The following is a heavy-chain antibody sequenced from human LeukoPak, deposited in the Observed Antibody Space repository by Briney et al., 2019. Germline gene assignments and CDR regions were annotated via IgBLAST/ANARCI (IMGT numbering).Heavy chain of an antibody. CDR3: ARGKDGWGNHDF. D-gene: IGHD3-16*01. Sequence: GGSLRLSCAASGFSFSDYGLHWVRQAPGKGLEWVALISYDGSQKNFADSVKGRFTTSRDNSKFTMYLEMNSLRAEDTAVYFCARGKDGWGNHDFWGQGTLVTVSS. J-gene: IGHJ4*02. V-gene: IGHV3-30*03. CDR2: ISYDGSQK. CDR1: GFSFSDYG.